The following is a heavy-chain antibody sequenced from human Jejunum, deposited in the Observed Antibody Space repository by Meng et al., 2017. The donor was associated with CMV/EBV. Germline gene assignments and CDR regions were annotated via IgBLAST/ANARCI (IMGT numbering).Heavy chain of an antibody. CDR2: INWNSGSI. Sequence: FCCDGYDMCWVRQDPGKGLEWVSYINWNSGSIGYAESVRGRFTISRDNARNSLYLQMNSLRAEDTALYYCVKDNGPSDYYYGMDVWGQGTTVTVSS. V-gene: IGHV3-9*01. J-gene: IGHJ6*02. CDR1: FCCDGYD. CDR3: VKDNGPSDYYYGMDV.